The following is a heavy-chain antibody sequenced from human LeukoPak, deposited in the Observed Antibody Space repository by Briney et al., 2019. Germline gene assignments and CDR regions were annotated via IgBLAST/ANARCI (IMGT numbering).Heavy chain of an antibody. J-gene: IGHJ6*02. CDR3: TRALGYCSSTSCYTSDYYYYGMDV. V-gene: IGHV3-73*01. CDR2: IRSKANSYAT. D-gene: IGHD2-2*02. Sequence: GGSLRLSCAASGVTFSSYAMNWVRQASGKGLEWVGRIRSKANSYATAYAASVKGRFTISRDDSKNTAYLQMNSLKTEDTAVYYCTRALGYCSSTSCYTSDYYYYGMDVWGQGTTVTVSS. CDR1: GVTFSSYA.